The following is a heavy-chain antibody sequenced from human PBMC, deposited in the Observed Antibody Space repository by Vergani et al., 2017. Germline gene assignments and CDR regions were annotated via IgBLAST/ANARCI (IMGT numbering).Heavy chain of an antibody. CDR2: IWYDGSNK. Sequence: QVQLVESGGGVVQPGRSLRLSCAASGFTFSSYGMHWVRQAPGKGLEWVAVIWYDGSNKYYADSVKGRFTISRDNSKNTLYLQMNSVRAEDTAVYYCARDRCSSTSCYPSDSDAFDMWGQGTMVTVYS. CDR1: GFTFSSYG. D-gene: IGHD2-2*01. V-gene: IGHV3-33*01. J-gene: IGHJ3*02. CDR3: ARDRCSSTSCYPSDSDAFDM.